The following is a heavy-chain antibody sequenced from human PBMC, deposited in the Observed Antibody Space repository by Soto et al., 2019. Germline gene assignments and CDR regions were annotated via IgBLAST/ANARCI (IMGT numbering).Heavy chain of an antibody. J-gene: IGHJ4*02. V-gene: IGHV3-7*03. CDR3: ARLLGNWGQIDY. CDR1: GLTFNDYW. D-gene: IGHD7-27*01. Sequence: SGGSLRLSCVASGLTFNDYWMIWVRQAPGKGLEWVADIKEDGSQKNYVDSVKGRFTISRDNAKNSLSLQMNSLRAEDTAVYYCARLLGNWGQIDYWGQGTLVTVSS. CDR2: IKEDGSQK.